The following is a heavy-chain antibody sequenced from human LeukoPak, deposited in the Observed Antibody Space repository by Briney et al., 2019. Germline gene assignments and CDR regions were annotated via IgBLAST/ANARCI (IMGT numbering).Heavy chain of an antibody. CDR3: ARLYCSGGSCYKGAGDY. J-gene: IGHJ4*02. CDR2: LYSGSST. Sequence: GGSLRLSCAVSGFTVSDHYMSWVRQAPGKGLECVSVLYSGSSTYYADSVKGRFTVSRDKSKNTLYLQMNILRAEDTAVYYCARLYCSGGSCYKGAGDYWGQGTLVTVSS. V-gene: IGHV3-66*04. D-gene: IGHD2-15*01. CDR1: GFTVSDHY.